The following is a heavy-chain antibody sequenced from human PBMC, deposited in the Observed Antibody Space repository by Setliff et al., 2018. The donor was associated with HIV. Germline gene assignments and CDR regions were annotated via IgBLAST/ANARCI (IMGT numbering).Heavy chain of an antibody. D-gene: IGHD2-15*01. V-gene: IGHV4-39*01. CDR1: GASINSGSHN. CDR2: LHYTGTT. CDR3: ARRIQLRDSGGRSCWTFDI. J-gene: IGHJ3*02. Sequence: SETLSLTCTVSGASINSGSHNWGWIRQPPGKGLEWIATLHYTGTTYYNPSLKSRVTISTDTSKNQFSLKLSSVTAADTAVYYCARRIQLRDSGGRSCWTFDIWGQGTMFTVSS.